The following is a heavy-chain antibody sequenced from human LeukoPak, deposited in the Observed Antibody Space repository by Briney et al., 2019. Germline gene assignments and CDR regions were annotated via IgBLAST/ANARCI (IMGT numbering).Heavy chain of an antibody. V-gene: IGHV4-4*09. CDR1: GGSITSDY. J-gene: IGHJ5*02. CDR3: AMSPPRGAWFDP. CDR2: IYDSGST. D-gene: IGHD4/OR15-4a*01. Sequence: SETLSLTCSVSGGSITSDYWSWLRQTPGKGLEWVGFIYDSGSTIYNPSLKSRVTISVDTSKNQFSLKLRSVTAADTAIYYCAMSPPRGAWFDPWGEGALVTVSS.